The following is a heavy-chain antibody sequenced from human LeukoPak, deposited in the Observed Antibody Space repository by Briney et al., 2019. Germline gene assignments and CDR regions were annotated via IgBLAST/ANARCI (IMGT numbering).Heavy chain of an antibody. V-gene: IGHV5-51*01. Sequence: GESLKISCKGSGYRFTTYWIAWVRQLPGKGLEWMGIIYPGDSDTRYSPSFQGQVTISADKSISTAYLQWSSLKASDTAMFYCARGYIGSYYDYWGQGTLVTVSS. D-gene: IGHD1-26*01. CDR1: GYRFTTYW. CDR3: ARGYIGSYYDY. CDR2: IYPGDSDT. J-gene: IGHJ4*02.